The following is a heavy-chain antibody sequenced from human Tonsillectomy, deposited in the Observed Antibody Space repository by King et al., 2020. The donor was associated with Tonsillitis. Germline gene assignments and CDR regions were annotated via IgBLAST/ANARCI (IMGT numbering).Heavy chain of an antibody. CDR3: ARGRYYDSSGYFYYYYMDV. V-gene: IGHV4-34*01. CDR1: GGSFSGYY. Sequence: VQLQQWGAGLLKPSETLSLTCVVYGGSFSGYYWSWIRQSPGKGLEWIGEINHSGSTNYNPSLKSRVTISVDTSKNQFSLKLSSVTAADTAVYYCARGRYYDSSGYFYYYYMDVWGKGTTVTVSS. D-gene: IGHD3-22*01. CDR2: INHSGST. J-gene: IGHJ6*03.